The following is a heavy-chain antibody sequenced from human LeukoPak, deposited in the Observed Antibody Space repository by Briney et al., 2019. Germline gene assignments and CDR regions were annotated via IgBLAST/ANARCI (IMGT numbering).Heavy chain of an antibody. CDR3: ARELLSGDPSIGN. CDR2: IYHSGST. CDR1: GYSISNGYY. V-gene: IGHV4-38-2*02. D-gene: IGHD7-27*01. J-gene: IGHJ4*02. Sequence: SETLSLTCTVSGYSISNGYYWGWIRQPPGKGLEWIGNIYHSGSTYYNPSLKSRVTISVDTSRTQFSLKLSSVTAADTAVYYCARELLSGDPSIGNWGQGTLVTVSS.